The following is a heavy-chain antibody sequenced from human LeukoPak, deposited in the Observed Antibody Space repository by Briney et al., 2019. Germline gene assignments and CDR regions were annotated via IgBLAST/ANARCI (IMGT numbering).Heavy chain of an antibody. CDR3: AHVDSSGYYLLFDY. D-gene: IGHD3-22*01. Sequence: VSGPTLVNPTQTLTLTCTFSGFSLSTSGAGVGWIRQPPGKALEWLALIYWDDDKRYSPSLKSRLTITKDTSKNQVVLTMTNMDPVDTATYYCAHVDSSGYYLLFDYWGQGTLVTVSS. CDR2: IYWDDDK. CDR1: GFSLSTSGAG. J-gene: IGHJ4*02. V-gene: IGHV2-5*02.